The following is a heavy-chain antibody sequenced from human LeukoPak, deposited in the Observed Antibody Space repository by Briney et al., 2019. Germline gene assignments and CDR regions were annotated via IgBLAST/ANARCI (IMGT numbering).Heavy chain of an antibody. D-gene: IGHD5-18*01. V-gene: IGHV4-34*01. CDR2: INHSGST. J-gene: IGHJ3*02. Sequence: PSETLSLTCAVYGGSFSGYYWSWIRQPPGKGLEWIGEINHSGSTNYNPSLKSRVTISVDTSKNQFSLKLSSVTAADTAVYYCATTMKSYGSRNDAFDIWGQGTMVTVSS. CDR1: GGSFSGYY. CDR3: ATTMKSYGSRNDAFDI.